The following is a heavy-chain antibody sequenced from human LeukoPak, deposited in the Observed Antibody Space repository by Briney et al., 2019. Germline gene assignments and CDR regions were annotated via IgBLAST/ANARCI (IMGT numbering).Heavy chain of an antibody. CDR3: ARAFAYKGAAAGYTAGYYYGMDV. Sequence: PSETLSLTCAVYGGSFSGYYWSGIRQPPGKGLEWIGEINHSGSTNYNPSLKSRVTISVDTSKNQFSLKLSSVTAADTAVYYCARAFAYKGAAAGYTAGYYYGMDVWGQGTTVTVSS. J-gene: IGHJ6*02. CDR2: INHSGST. CDR1: GGSFSGYY. D-gene: IGHD6-13*01. V-gene: IGHV4-34*01.